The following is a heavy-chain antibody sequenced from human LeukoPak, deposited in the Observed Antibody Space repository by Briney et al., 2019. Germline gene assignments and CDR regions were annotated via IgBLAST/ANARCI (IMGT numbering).Heavy chain of an antibody. V-gene: IGHV3-30-3*01. J-gene: IGHJ3*01. Sequence: GGSLRLSCAASGFTFSSYPLHWVRQAPGKGLEWVTLISYDGSKIYYADSVKGRFSISRDNSKNTLYLQMDSLRAEDTAVYYCARESGWGLPHAFDFWGQGTMVTVSS. D-gene: IGHD3-3*01. CDR1: GFTFSSYP. CDR3: ARESGWGLPHAFDF. CDR2: ISYDGSKI.